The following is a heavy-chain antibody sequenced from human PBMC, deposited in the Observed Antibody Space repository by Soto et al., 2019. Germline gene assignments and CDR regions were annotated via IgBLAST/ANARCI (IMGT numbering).Heavy chain of an antibody. CDR3: AKVDGGNSGFDY. J-gene: IGHJ4*02. Sequence: VESGGGLVQPGGSLKLSCAASGFTFSAYAMTWVRQAPGKGLEWVSLISGSSDRTYYADSVKGRFTISRDNSKNTLHLQMNSLRVEDTAVYYCAKVDGGNSGFDYWGQGTLVTVSS. V-gene: IGHV3-23*04. D-gene: IGHD2-21*01. CDR2: ISGSSDRT. CDR1: GFTFSAYA.